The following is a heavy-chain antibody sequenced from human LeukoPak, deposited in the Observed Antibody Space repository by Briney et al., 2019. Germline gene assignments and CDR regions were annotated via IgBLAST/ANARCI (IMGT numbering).Heavy chain of an antibody. CDR3: ATRGFWSGYFYFDY. Sequence: SETLSLTCAVYGGSFSGYYWSWIRPPPGKGLEWIGEINHSGSTNYNPSLKSRVTISVDTSKNQFSLKLSSVTAADTAVYYCATRGFWSGYFYFDYWGQGTLVTVSS. V-gene: IGHV4-34*01. J-gene: IGHJ4*02. CDR2: INHSGST. D-gene: IGHD3-3*01. CDR1: GGSFSGYY.